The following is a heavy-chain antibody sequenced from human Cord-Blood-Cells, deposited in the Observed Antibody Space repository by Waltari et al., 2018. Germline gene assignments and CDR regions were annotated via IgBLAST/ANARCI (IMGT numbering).Heavy chain of an antibody. CDR3: ARDPPLQPDPIAARQVY. CDR1: GGTFSSYA. D-gene: IGHD6-6*01. Sequence: QVQLVQSGAEVKKPGSSVKVSCKASGGTFSSYAISWVRQAPGQGLEWMGRIIPILGIANYAQKFQGRVTITADKSTSTAYMELSSLRSEDTAVYYCARDPPLQPDPIAARQVYWGQGTLVTVSS. J-gene: IGHJ4*02. V-gene: IGHV1-69*09. CDR2: IIPILGIA.